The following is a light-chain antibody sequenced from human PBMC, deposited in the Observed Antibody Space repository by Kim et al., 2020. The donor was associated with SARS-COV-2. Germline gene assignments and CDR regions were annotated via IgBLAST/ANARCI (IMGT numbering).Light chain of an antibody. CDR3: QQYHNWYT. CDR1: QTISST. CDR2: GAS. J-gene: IGKJ2*01. V-gene: IGKV3-15*01. Sequence: EIVLTQSPATLSVSPGERATLSCRASQTISSTLAWYQQKPGQAPRLLIYGASTRATGIPARFSGSGSGTEFTLTIGGLQSEDFAVYYCQQYHNWYTFGQGTKLEIK.